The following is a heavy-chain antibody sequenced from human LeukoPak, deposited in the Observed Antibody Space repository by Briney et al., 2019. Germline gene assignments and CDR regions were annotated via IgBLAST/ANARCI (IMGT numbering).Heavy chain of an antibody. Sequence: GGSLRLSCEASGFTFSSYSMNWVRQAPGKGLEWISYISTSTTTIYYANSVKGRFTISRDNAKKSLYLQMNSLRAEDTAVYYCTTGSIYGDYEHWGQGTLVTVSS. D-gene: IGHD4-17*01. CDR1: GFTFSSYS. CDR3: TTGSIYGDYEH. V-gene: IGHV3-48*01. CDR2: ISTSTTTI. J-gene: IGHJ4*02.